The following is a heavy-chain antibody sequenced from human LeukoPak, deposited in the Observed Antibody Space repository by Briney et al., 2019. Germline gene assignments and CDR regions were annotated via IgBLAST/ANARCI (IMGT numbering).Heavy chain of an antibody. CDR2: ISGSGGST. V-gene: IGHV3-23*01. J-gene: IGHJ4*02. D-gene: IGHD3-22*01. CDR1: EFTFSSYA. Sequence: GGSVRLSCAASEFTFSSYAMSWVRQAPGKGLEWVSGISGSGGSTYYADSVEGRFTISRDNSKNTLYLQMNSLRAEDTAVYYCAKAYSSSYLFDYWGQGTLVTVSS. CDR3: AKAYSSSYLFDY.